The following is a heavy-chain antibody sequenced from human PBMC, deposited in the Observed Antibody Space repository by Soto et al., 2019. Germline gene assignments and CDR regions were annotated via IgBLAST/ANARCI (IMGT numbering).Heavy chain of an antibody. CDR1: GFTFSNYA. V-gene: IGHV3-23*01. CDR3: EKGCDSRPSCSLFDY. CDR2: ISGSGAGT. J-gene: IGHJ4*02. D-gene: IGHD2-2*01. Sequence: GGSLRLSCAASGFTFSNYAMSWVRQAPGKGLEWVSAISGSGAGTYYSDSVKGRFTISRANSKNTLYLQMNSLRAEDTAVYYCEKGCDSRPSCSLFDYWGQGTKVTVSS.